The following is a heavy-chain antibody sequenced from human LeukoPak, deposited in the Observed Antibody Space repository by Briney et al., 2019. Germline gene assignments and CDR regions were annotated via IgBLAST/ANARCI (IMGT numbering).Heavy chain of an antibody. D-gene: IGHD6-19*01. V-gene: IGHV4-4*07. J-gene: IGHJ4*02. CDR2: NYTSGST. Sequence: SETLSLTCAVYGGSFSGYYWSWIRQPAGKGLEWIGRNYTSGSTNYNPSLKSRVTISVDTSKNQLSLKLSSVTAAAAAEYYCARDNIDREYSSGWRSWGQGTLVTVSS. CDR3: ARDNIDREYSSGWRS. CDR1: GGSFSGYY.